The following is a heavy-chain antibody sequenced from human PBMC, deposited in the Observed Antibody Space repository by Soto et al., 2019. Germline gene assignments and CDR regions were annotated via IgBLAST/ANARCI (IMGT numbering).Heavy chain of an antibody. Sequence: QVQLVQFGSEINKPGASVKVSCKAFGYTFTSYVICWVRQATGQGLEWMGWIRAYNDNTNYAQKFQSRVTKTTEASSSTAYMELRSLKSDVTAVYYCARIGFDGHWGQGTLVTVSS. CDR3: ARIGFDGH. V-gene: IGHV1-18*01. CDR1: GYTFTSYV. CDR2: IRAYNDNT. J-gene: IGHJ1*01. D-gene: IGHD3-9*01.